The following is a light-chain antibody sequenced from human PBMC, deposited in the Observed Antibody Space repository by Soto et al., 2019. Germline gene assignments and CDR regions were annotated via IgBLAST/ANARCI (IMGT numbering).Light chain of an antibody. V-gene: IGKV1-5*01. J-gene: IGKJ1*01. CDR1: QSISSW. CDR2: DAS. CDR3: QQYNSYAWT. Sequence: DIQMTQSPSTLSASVGDRATITCRASQSISSWLAWYQQKPGKAPKLLIYDASSLESGAPSRFSGSGSGTEFTLTISSLQPDDFATYYCQQYNSYAWTVGQGTKVDIK.